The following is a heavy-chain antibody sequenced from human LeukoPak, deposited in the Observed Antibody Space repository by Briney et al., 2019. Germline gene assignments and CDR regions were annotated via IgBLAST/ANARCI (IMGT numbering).Heavy chain of an antibody. J-gene: IGHJ3*01. V-gene: IGHV3-30*18. CDR3: AKPLYNWNDIAFDV. CDR1: GFTFSTYG. D-gene: IGHD1-1*01. Sequence: AGSLTLSCAASGFTFSTYGRNWVRQAAGKGLDWMALISNDGSNKDYADFVKGRFIISRYKSKNTFFLEMNNLRPEDTAVYFCAKPLYNWNDIAFDVCGQGTVVTVSS. CDR2: ISNDGSNK.